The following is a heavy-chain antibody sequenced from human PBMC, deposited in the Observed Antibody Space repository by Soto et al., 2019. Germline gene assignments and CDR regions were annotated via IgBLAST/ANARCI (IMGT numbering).Heavy chain of an antibody. V-gene: IGHV3-21*06. CDR1: GSTSTGYR. CDR2: ISSTTNYI. CDR3: ARESEDLTSNFDY. Sequence: GSWSLSLAPSGSTSTGYRMNGARQHPGKGLEWVSSISSTTNYIYYGDSMKGRFTISRDNAKNSLYLEMNSLRAEDTAVYYCARESEDLTSNFDYWGQGTLVSVS. J-gene: IGHJ4*02.